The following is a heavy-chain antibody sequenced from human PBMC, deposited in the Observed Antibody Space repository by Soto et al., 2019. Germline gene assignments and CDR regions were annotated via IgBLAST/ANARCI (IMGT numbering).Heavy chain of an antibody. D-gene: IGHD2-21*02. CDR1: GFTFSSYA. CDR3: ARNCGGDCYTNFDY. V-gene: IGHV3-23*01. Sequence: EVQLLESGGGLVQPGGSLRLSCAASGFTFSSYAMSWVRQAPGRGLEWVSAISGSGGTTYYGDSVRGRFTVSRDNSRDTLYLQMNSLRADDTALYYCARNCGGDCYTNFDYWVQGTLVTVSS. J-gene: IGHJ4*02. CDR2: ISGSGGTT.